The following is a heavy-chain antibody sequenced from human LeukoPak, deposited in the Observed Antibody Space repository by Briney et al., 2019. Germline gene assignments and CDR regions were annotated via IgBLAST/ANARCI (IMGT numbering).Heavy chain of an antibody. V-gene: IGHV3-11*04. J-gene: IGHJ2*01. D-gene: IGHD3-16*01. CDR3: ARDIGFYDLFDL. CDR1: GFTFSDCD. CDR2: ISISGVTI. Sequence: PGGSLRLSCTASGFTFSDCDMNWFRQAPGKGLEWVSYISISGVTIYYADSVKGRFTISRDNVKNSLYLQMNSLRAEDTAVYYCARDIGFYDLFDLWGRGTLVTVST.